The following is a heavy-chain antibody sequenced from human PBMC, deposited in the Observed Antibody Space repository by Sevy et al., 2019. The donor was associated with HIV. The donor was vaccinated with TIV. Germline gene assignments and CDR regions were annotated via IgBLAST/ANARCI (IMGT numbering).Heavy chain of an antibody. Sequence: GGSLRLSCAASGFTFSTYAMTWVRQAQGKGLEWVSGISDSGRGGSTFYADSVKGRFTISRDNSKNTLYLQMNGLRVEDTGIYYCAIGVVLRAFDIWGQGTTVTVSS. CDR3: AIGVVLRAFDI. CDR2: ISDSGRGGST. V-gene: IGHV3-23*01. D-gene: IGHD3-16*01. J-gene: IGHJ3*02. CDR1: GFTFSTYA.